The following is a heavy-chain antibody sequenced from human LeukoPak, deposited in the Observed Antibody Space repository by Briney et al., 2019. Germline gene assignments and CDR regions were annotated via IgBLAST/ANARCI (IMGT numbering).Heavy chain of an antibody. CDR3: ATAVAGATYDFDY. CDR2: FDPEDGET. CDR1: GYTLTELS. Sequence: GASVNVSCTVSGYTLTELSMHWVRQAPGKGLEWMGGFDPEDGETIYAQKFQGRVTMTEDTSTDTAYMGLSSLRSEDTAVYYCATAVAGATYDFDYWGQGTLVTVSS. V-gene: IGHV1-24*01. D-gene: IGHD1-14*01. J-gene: IGHJ4*02.